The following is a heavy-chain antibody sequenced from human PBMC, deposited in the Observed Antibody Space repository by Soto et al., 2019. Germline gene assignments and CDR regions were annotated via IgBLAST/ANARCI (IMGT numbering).Heavy chain of an antibody. Sequence: EVQLVESGGGLVLPGGSLRLSCAASGFTFSSYWMTWVRQAPGKGLEWVANIRQDGGQIDYVDPVKGRFTISRDNAKNSLYLQMNSLRAEDTAVYYCARWTVSANNWFDPWGQGTLVTVSS. V-gene: IGHV3-7*05. CDR2: IRQDGGQI. D-gene: IGHD2-8*01. CDR1: GFTFSSYW. CDR3: ARWTVSANNWFDP. J-gene: IGHJ5*02.